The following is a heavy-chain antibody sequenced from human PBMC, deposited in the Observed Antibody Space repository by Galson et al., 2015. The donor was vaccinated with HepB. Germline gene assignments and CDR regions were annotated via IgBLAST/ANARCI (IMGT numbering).Heavy chain of an antibody. CDR1: GDSVSSNSAA. J-gene: IGHJ4*02. CDR2: TYYRSKWYN. CDR3: ARDGAGYDSSGYSDY. D-gene: IGHD3-22*01. Sequence: CAISGDSVSSNSAAWNWIRQSPSRGLEWLGRTYYRSKWYNNYAVSVKSRITINPDTSKNQFSLQLNSVTPEDTAVYYCARDGAGYDSSGYSDYWGQGTLVTVSS. V-gene: IGHV6-1*01.